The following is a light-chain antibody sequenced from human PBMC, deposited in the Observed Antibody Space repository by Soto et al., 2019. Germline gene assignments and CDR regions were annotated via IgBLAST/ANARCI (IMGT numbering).Light chain of an antibody. J-gene: IGKJ5*01. Sequence: DIQMTQSPSSLSASVGDRVTITCQASQNINNYLNWYQQKPGRAPKLLIYDASNLEAGVPSRFRGSGSGTDCTFTIRRLQPEDIATYYCQQYENLPTFGQGTRLEIK. CDR3: QQYENLPT. V-gene: IGKV1-33*01. CDR2: DAS. CDR1: QNINNY.